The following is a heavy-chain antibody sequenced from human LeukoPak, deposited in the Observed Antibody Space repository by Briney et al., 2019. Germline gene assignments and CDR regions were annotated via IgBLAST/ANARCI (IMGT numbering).Heavy chain of an antibody. Sequence: SQTLSLTCVISGDSVSSNAAAWNWIRQSPSRGLEWLGRTYSRSEWYYDYAVSVRGRITINPDKSKNQFSLHLTSVTPEDTAVYYCAHGDIYFDYWGQGTLITVSS. V-gene: IGHV6-1*01. D-gene: IGHD2-15*01. CDR1: GDSVSSNAAA. J-gene: IGHJ4*02. CDR2: TYSRSEWYY. CDR3: AHGDIYFDY.